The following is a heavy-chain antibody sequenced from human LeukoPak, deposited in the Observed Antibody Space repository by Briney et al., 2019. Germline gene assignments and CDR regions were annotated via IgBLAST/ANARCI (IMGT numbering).Heavy chain of an antibody. CDR1: GYNFTSYW. D-gene: IGHD3-16*01. J-gene: IGHJ4*02. Sequence: GESLKISCQGSGYNFTSYWIGWVRQMPGKGLEWMGIIYPGDSDTRYSPSFQGQVTISADKSISTAYLQRSSLKASDTAMYYCVRSANQGGVWVWGQGTLVTVSS. CDR3: VRSANQGGVWV. V-gene: IGHV5-51*01. CDR2: IYPGDSDT.